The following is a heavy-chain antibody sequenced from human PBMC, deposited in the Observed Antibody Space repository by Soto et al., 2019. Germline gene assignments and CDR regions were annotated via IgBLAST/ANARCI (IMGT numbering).Heavy chain of an antibody. J-gene: IGHJ4*02. Sequence: ESLRLSCEASGFTFSNAWLNWFRQAPGKVLDWVGRIKSKTDGGTTDYAAPVKGRFTISRDDSKNTLYLQMNSLKTEDTAVYYCTTLSYYDSSGYYYESVDYWGQGT. CDR1: GFTFSNAW. CDR2: IKSKTDGGTT. D-gene: IGHD3-22*01. CDR3: TTLSYYDSSGYYYESVDY. V-gene: IGHV3-15*07.